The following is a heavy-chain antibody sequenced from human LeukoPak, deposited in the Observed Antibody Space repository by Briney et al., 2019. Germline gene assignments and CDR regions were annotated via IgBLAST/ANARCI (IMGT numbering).Heavy chain of an antibody. D-gene: IGHD2-15*01. J-gene: IGHJ5*02. Sequence: GGSLRLSCAASGLTFSSYGMHWVRQAPGKGLEWVAVISYDGSNKYYADSVKGRFTISRDNSENTLYLQMNSLRAEDTAVYYCARGSTATPWFDPWGQGTLVIVSS. V-gene: IGHV3-30*03. CDR1: GLTFSSYG. CDR3: ARGSTATPWFDP. CDR2: ISYDGSNK.